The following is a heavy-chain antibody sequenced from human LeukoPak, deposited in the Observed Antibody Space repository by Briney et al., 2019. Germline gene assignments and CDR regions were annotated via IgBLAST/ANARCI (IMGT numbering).Heavy chain of an antibody. Sequence: PGGSLRLSCAASGFTFSSYETNWVRQAPGKGLEWVSYISSSGSTIYYADSVKGRFTISRDNAKNSLYLQMNSLRAEDTAVYYCAREIKSLGATDYWGQGTLVTV. CDR2: ISSSGSTI. J-gene: IGHJ4*02. V-gene: IGHV3-48*03. CDR1: GFTFSSYE. CDR3: AREIKSLGATDY. D-gene: IGHD1-26*01.